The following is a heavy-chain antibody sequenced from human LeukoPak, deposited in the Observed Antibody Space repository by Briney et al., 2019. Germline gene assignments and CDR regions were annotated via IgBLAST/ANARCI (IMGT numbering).Heavy chain of an antibody. Sequence: PGRSLRLSCAASGFTFSSYAMHWVRQAPGKGLEWVAVISYDGSNKYYADSVKGRFTISRDNSKNTLYLQMNSLRAEDTAVYYCARDLAPLYSSSWYVHYYYGMDVWGQGTTVTVSS. CDR2: ISYDGSNK. J-gene: IGHJ6*02. CDR1: GFTFSSYA. CDR3: ARDLAPLYSSSWYVHYYYGMDV. V-gene: IGHV3-30-3*01. D-gene: IGHD6-13*01.